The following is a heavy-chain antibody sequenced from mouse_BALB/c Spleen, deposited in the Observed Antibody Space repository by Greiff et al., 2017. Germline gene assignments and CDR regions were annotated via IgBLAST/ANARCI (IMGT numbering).Heavy chain of an antibody. Sequence: VKLVESGPGLVAPSQSLSITCTVSGFSLTGYGVNWVRQPPGKGLEWLGMIWGDGSTDYNSALKSRLSISKDNSKSQVFLKMNSLQTDDTARYYWARAPGYGSSSWFAYWGQGTLVTVSA. CDR3: ARAPGYGSSSWFAY. CDR1: GFSLTGYG. CDR2: IWGDGST. J-gene: IGHJ3*01. D-gene: IGHD1-1*01. V-gene: IGHV2-6-7*01.